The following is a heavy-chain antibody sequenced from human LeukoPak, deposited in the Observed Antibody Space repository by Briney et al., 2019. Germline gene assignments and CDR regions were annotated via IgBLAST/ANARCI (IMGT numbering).Heavy chain of an antibody. Sequence: GASVKVSCKASGYTFTSYGISWVRQAPGQGLEWMGWISAYNGNTNYAQKLQGRVTMTTDTSTSTAYMELRSLRSEDTAVYYCASANQGQNYDFWSGYYYYYYGMDVWGQGTTVTVSS. CDR1: GYTFTSYG. CDR2: ISAYNGNT. D-gene: IGHD3-3*01. CDR3: ASANQGQNYDFWSGYYYYYYGMDV. V-gene: IGHV1-18*01. J-gene: IGHJ6*02.